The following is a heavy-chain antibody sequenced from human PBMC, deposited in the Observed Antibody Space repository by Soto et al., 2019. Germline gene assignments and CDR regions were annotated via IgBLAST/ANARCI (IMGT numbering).Heavy chain of an antibody. D-gene: IGHD1-1*01. V-gene: IGHV4-34*01. J-gene: IGHJ3*01. CDR1: GGSISSGRYY. Sequence: QVQLQQWGAGLLKPSETLSLTCAVYGGSISSGRYYWSWIRQPPGMGLEWIGEMRHSGGTHFNPSLKSRSHITVDTSKNQFSLKVSSVAAAATALYDWARVERGTATTVGDPFDLRGPGAMVTVSS. CDR2: MRHSGGT. CDR3: ARVERGTATTVGDPFDL.